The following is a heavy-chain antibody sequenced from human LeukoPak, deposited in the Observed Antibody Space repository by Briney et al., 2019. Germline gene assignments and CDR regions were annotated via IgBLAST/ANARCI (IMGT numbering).Heavy chain of an antibody. D-gene: IGHD6-13*01. V-gene: IGHV3-21*01. CDR3: AKDRSWGQQLVLWWFDP. CDR1: GFTFSSYS. CDR2: ISSSRYI. Sequence: GGSLRLSCAASGFTFSSYSMNWVRQAPGKGLEWVSSISSSRYIYYADSVKGRFTISRDNSKNTLYLQMNSLRAEDTAVYYCAKDRSWGQQLVLWWFDPWGQGTLVTVSS. J-gene: IGHJ5*02.